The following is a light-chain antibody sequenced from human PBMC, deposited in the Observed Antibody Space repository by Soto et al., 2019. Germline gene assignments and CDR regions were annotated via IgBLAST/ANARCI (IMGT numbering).Light chain of an antibody. CDR2: GAS. CDR1: QDISNY. CDR3: QNYYSAPHT. J-gene: IGKJ4*01. V-gene: IGKV1-27*01. Sequence: DIQMTQSPSSLSASVGDRVTITCRASQDISNYLAWYQQKPGKVPKLLIYGASTLHSEVPSRFSGSGSGTDLTLTISRLQPGDVATYYCQNYYSAPHTCGGGTEVEI.